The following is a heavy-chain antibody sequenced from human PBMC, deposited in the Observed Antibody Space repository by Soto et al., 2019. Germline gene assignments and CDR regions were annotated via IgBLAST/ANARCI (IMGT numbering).Heavy chain of an antibody. CDR3: ARGLRELDV. CDR2: IKQDGSEK. V-gene: IGHV3-7*01. CDR1: GFTFSNYW. J-gene: IGHJ6*02. Sequence: EVQLVESGGGLVQPGGSLRLSCAASGFTFSNYWMSWVRQAPGKGLEWVANIKQDGSEKYYVDSVKGRFTISRDNAKNSMDLQMNRPRADETAGYYWARGLRELDVWGQGTTVTVSS.